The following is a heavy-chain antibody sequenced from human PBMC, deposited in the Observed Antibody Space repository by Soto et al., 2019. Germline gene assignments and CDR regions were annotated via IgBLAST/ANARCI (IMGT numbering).Heavy chain of an antibody. CDR1: GFTFDNYA. D-gene: IGHD6-13*01. V-gene: IGHV3-20*04. Sequence: PGGSLRLSCTVSGFTFDNYAMSWVRQAPGKGLEWISGINWNGASAGYADSVKGRFTISRDNSKNTLYLQMNSLRAEDTAVYYCAKEPGFGQQLVSWFDPWGQGTLVTVSS. CDR3: AKEPGFGQQLVSWFDP. CDR2: INWNGASA. J-gene: IGHJ5*02.